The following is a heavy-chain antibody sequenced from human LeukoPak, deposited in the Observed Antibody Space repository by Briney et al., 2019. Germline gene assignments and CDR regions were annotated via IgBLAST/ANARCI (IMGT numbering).Heavy chain of an antibody. CDR3: ARRFITIFGVAPIDY. CDR2: ISGSGGST. CDR1: GFTFSSYA. J-gene: IGHJ4*02. D-gene: IGHD3-3*01. V-gene: IGHV3-23*01. Sequence: PGGSLRLSCAASGFTFSSYAMSWVRQAAGKGLEWVSAISGSGGSTYYADSVKGRFTISRDNSKNTLYLQMNSLRAEDTAVYYCARRFITIFGVAPIDYWGQGTLVTVSS.